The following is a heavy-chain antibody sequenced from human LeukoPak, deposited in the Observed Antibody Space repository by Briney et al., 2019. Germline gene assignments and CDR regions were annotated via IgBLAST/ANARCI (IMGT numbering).Heavy chain of an antibody. D-gene: IGHD5-24*01. CDR2: IWYDGSNK. CDR1: GFTFSSYG. CDR3: RADGDAFDI. Sequence: GGSLRLSCAASGFTFSSYGMHWVRQAPGKGLEWVAVIWYDGSNKYYVDSVKGRFTISRDNSKNTLYLQMNSLRAEDTAVYYCRADGDAFDIWGQGTMVTVSS. J-gene: IGHJ3*02. V-gene: IGHV3-33*01.